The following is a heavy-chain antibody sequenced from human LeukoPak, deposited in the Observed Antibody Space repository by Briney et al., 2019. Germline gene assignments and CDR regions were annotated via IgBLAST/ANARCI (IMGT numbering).Heavy chain of an antibody. Sequence: GGSLRLSCAASGFTVSSNYMSWVRQAPGKGLEWVSVIYSGGSTYYADSVKGRFTISRDNSKNTLYLQMNSLRAEDTAVYYCARVKQQLVNDYWGQGTLVTVSS. CDR2: IYSGGST. CDR3: ARVKQQLVNDY. CDR1: GFTVSSNY. V-gene: IGHV3-53*01. J-gene: IGHJ4*02. D-gene: IGHD6-13*01.